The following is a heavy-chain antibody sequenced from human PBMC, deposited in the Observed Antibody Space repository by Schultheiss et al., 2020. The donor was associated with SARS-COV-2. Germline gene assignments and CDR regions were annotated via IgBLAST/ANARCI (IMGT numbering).Heavy chain of an antibody. Sequence: GGSLRLSCTAPGFTFNKDDMHWVRPGSGKGLEWVSAIGTAGDTYYPGSVKGRFTISRENVKNSLYLQMNSLRAEDTAVYYCAKDPGGWLMRGYFDQWGQGTLVTVSS. CDR3: AKDPGGWLMRGYFDQ. V-gene: IGHV3-13*01. CDR1: GFTFNKDD. J-gene: IGHJ4*02. D-gene: IGHD6-19*01. CDR2: IGTAGDT.